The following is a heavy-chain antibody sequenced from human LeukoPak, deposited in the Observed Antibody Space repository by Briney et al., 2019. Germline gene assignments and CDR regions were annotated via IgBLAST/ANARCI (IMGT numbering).Heavy chain of an antibody. CDR3: ARGPYGSGLIDY. CDR2: INPNSGGT. CDR1: GYTFTGYY. Sequence: ASVKVSCKASGYTFTGYYMHWVRPAPGQGLEWMGWINPNSGGTNYAQKFQGRVTMTRDTSTSTAYMELSRLRSDDTAVYYCARGPYGSGLIDYWGQGTLVTVSS. V-gene: IGHV1-2*02. J-gene: IGHJ4*02. D-gene: IGHD3-10*01.